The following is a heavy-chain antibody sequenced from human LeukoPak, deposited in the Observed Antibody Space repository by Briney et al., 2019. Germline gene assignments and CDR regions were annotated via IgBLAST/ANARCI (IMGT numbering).Heavy chain of an antibody. J-gene: IGHJ4*02. Sequence: GGSLRLSCAASGLPFSNYAMSWVRHAPGKGLEWISAIGASGAGTYYADSVKGRFTISKDKSKNTLFLQMDTLRAEDTAIYYCAKDEGSSVTGGYYFDSWGQGTLVTVSS. CDR2: IGASGAGT. CDR1: GLPFSNYA. CDR3: AKDEGSSVTGGYYFDS. V-gene: IGHV3-23*01. D-gene: IGHD2-21*02.